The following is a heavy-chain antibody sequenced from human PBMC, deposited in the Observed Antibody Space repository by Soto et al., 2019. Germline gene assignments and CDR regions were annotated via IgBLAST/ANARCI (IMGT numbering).Heavy chain of an antibody. CDR2: ISHSGTT. CDR1: GGSFSGYY. D-gene: IGHD3-16*01. CDR3: ARGRGGTSLGAS. Sequence: SETLSLTCAVYGGSFSGYYWSWIRQTPGKGLEWIGEISHSGTTNYNPSLKSRVTISVDTSNNQFSLKLSSVTAADTAVYYCARGRGGTSLGASWGQGTLVTVSS. V-gene: IGHV4-34*01. J-gene: IGHJ5*02.